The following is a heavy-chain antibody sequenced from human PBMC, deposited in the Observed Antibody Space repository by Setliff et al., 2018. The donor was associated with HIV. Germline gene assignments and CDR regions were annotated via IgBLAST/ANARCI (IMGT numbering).Heavy chain of an antibody. J-gene: IGHJ4*02. CDR2: ISGYNGNT. CDR3: APLGGSRFYFDY. V-gene: IGHV1-18*01. Sequence: ASVKVSCKASGYTFTAYGINWVRQAPGLGLEWMGWISGYNGNTEYAQKFQGRVTMTRDTSTSTAYMEVRGLRSDDTAVYYCAPLGGSRFYFDYWGQGTRVTVPQ. D-gene: IGHD3-3*01. CDR1: GYTFTAYG.